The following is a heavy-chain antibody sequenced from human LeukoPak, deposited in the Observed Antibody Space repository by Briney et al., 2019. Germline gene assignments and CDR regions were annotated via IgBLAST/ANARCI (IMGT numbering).Heavy chain of an antibody. V-gene: IGHV4-34*01. CDR1: GGSFSGYY. J-gene: IGHJ4*02. CDR2: INHSGRT. Sequence: SETLSLTCAVYGGSFSGYYWSWIRQPPGKGLEWIGEINHSGRTNYNPSLKSRVTISVDTSKNQFSLKLSSVTAADTAVYYCARGLLWFGESKPYYFDYWGQGTLVTVSS. D-gene: IGHD3-10*01. CDR3: ARGLLWFGESKPYYFDY.